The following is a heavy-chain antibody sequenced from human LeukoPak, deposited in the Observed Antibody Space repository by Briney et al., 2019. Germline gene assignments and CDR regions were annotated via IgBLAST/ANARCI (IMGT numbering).Heavy chain of an antibody. CDR3: ARAQDCRGETCHFDY. CDR1: GFTVSSNY. V-gene: IGHV3-7*05. J-gene: IGHJ4*02. CDR2: IKQDGTEK. D-gene: IGHD2-15*01. Sequence: GGSLRLSCAASGFTVSSNYMSWVRQAPGKGLEWVANIKQDGTEKYYADSVKGRFTISRDNAKNSLYLQMNSLRAEDTAVYSCARAQDCRGETCHFDYWGQGTLVTVSS.